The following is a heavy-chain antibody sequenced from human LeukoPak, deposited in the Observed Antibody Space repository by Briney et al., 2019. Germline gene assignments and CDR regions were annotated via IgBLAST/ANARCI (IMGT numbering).Heavy chain of an antibody. CDR3: AKDLRRVVRGVDDY. J-gene: IGHJ4*02. Sequence: GGSLRLSCAASGFTFSSYAMHWVRQAPGKGLEWVAFIRYDGSNKYYADSVKGRFTISRDNSKNTLYLQMNSLRAEDTAVYYCAKDLRRVVRGVDDYWGQGTLVTVSS. CDR2: IRYDGSNK. CDR1: GFTFSSYA. D-gene: IGHD3-10*01. V-gene: IGHV3-30*02.